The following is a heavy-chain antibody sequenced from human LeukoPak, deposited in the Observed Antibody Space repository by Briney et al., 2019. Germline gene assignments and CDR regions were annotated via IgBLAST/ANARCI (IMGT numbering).Heavy chain of an antibody. D-gene: IGHD2-21*02. J-gene: IGHJ4*02. Sequence: GESLRISCQGSGYSFTSYWISWVRPMPGKGLEWMGRIDPSDSYTNYSPSFQGHVTISADKSISTAFLQWTSLKASDSAIYYCARQGGGGDSLDYWGQGTLVTVSS. CDR2: IDPSDSYT. V-gene: IGHV5-10-1*01. CDR1: GYSFTSYW. CDR3: ARQGGGGDSLDY.